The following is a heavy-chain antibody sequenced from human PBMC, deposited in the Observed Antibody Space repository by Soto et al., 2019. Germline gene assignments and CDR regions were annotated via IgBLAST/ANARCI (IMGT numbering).Heavy chain of an antibody. CDR1: GYTLTELS. CDR2: IIPIFGTA. D-gene: IGHD4-4*01. V-gene: IGHV1-69*13. J-gene: IGHJ5*02. Sequence: SVKVSCKVSGYTLTELSMHWVRQAPGQGLEWMGGIIPIFGTANYAQKFQGRVTITADESTSTAYMELSSLRSEDTAVYYCARGRYSNFRWFDPWGQGTLVTVSS. CDR3: ARGRYSNFRWFDP.